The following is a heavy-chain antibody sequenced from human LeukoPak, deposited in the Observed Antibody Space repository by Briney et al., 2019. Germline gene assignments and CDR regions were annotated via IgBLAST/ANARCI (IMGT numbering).Heavy chain of an antibody. J-gene: IGHJ6*04. CDR1: GFTFSSYE. Sequence: PGGSLRLSCAASGFTFSSYEMNWVRQAPGKGLEWVSYISSSGSTIYYADSVKGRFTISRDNAKNSLYLQMNSLRAEDTAVHYCARDQGYSGYPGNYYYYGMDVWGKGTTVTVSS. CDR2: ISSSGSTI. D-gene: IGHD5-12*01. V-gene: IGHV3-48*03. CDR3: ARDQGYSGYPGNYYYYGMDV.